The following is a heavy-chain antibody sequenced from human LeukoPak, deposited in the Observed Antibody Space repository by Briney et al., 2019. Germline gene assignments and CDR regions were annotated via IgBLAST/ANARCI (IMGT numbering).Heavy chain of an antibody. V-gene: IGHV1-18*01. CDR1: GYIFINYG. CDR2: MSPYNGNT. J-gene: IGHJ6*03. D-gene: IGHD6-19*01. CDR3: ARVESLQWLVYYHYYMDV. Sequence: GASVKVSCKASGYIFINYGISWVRQAPGQGLEWMGWMSPYNGNTNYAQKFQGRVTMTTDTSTNTAYMELRSLRSDDTAVYYCARVESLQWLVYYHYYMDVWGKGTTVTISS.